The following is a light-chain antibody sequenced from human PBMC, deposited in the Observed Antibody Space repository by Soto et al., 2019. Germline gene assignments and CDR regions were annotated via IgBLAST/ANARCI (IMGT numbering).Light chain of an antibody. CDR3: QQYGSSPWT. Sequence: EIVMTQSPATLSVSPGERATLSCRASQSVGSKLAWYQQRPGQAPRLLIYGASSRATGIPDRFSGSGSGTDFTLTISSLEPEDFAVYYCQQYGSSPWTFGQGTKVDIK. CDR1: QSVGSK. J-gene: IGKJ1*01. V-gene: IGKV3-20*01. CDR2: GAS.